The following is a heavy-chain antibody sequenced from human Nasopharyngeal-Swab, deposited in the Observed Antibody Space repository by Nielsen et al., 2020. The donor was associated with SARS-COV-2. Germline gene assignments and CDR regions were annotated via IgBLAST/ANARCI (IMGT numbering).Heavy chain of an antibody. J-gene: IGHJ4*02. V-gene: IGHV3-21*01. CDR2: ISSSSSYI. CDR1: GFTFSSYS. D-gene: IGHD2-21*02. Sequence: GESLKISCAASGFTFSSYSMNWVRQAPGKGLEWVSSISSSSSYIYYADSVKGRFTISRDNAKNSLYLQMNSLRAEDAAVYYCAGALPDTYCGGDCYYNWGQGTLVTVSS. CDR3: AGALPDTYCGGDCYYN.